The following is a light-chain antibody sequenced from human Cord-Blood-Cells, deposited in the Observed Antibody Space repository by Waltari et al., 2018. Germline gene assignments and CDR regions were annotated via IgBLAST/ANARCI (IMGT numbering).Light chain of an antibody. Sequence: EIVLTQSPATLSLSPGERATLSCRASQSVSSYLAWHQQKPGQAPRLLIYDASNRATCIPARFSGSGSGTDFTLTISSLEPEDFAVYYCQQRSNWPRTFGQGTKVEIK. V-gene: IGKV3-11*01. CDR2: DAS. CDR3: QQRSNWPRT. CDR1: QSVSSY. J-gene: IGKJ1*01.